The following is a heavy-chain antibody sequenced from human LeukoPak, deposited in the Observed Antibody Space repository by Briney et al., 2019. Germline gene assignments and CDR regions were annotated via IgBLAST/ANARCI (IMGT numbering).Heavy chain of an antibody. CDR1: GFKFGSHA. V-gene: IGHV3-33*01. CDR3: ARDGQYLAPYAMDV. CDR2: IWYDGSNK. J-gene: IGHJ6*02. D-gene: IGHD3-10*01. Sequence: GGSLRLSCTASGFKFGSHAVHWVRQAPGKGLEWLAQIWYDGSNKYYVDSVKGRFTTSRDNSKNTVYLQMNSLRVEDTAVYFCARDGQYLAPYAMDVWGQGITVSVSS.